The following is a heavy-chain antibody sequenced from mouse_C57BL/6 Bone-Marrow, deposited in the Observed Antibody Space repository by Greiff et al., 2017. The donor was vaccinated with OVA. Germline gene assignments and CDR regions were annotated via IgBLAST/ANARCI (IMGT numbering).Heavy chain of an antibody. V-gene: IGHV1-55*01. CDR1: GYTFTSYW. CDR3: AREDYYGSRAYAMDY. J-gene: IGHJ4*01. Sequence: VQLQQPGAELVKPGASVKMSCKASGYTFTSYWITWVKQRPGQGLEWIGDIYPGSGSTNYNEKFKSKATLTVDTSSSTAYMQLSSLTSEGSAVYYCAREDYYGSRAYAMDYWGQGTSVTVSS. D-gene: IGHD1-1*01. CDR2: IYPGSGST.